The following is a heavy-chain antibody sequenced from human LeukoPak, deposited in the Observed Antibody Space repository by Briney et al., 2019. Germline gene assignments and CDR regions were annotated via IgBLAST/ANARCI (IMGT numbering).Heavy chain of an antibody. Sequence: SETLSPTCTVSGGSISSSSYYWGWIRQPPGKGLEWVGSIYYSGSTYYNPSLKSRVTISVDTSKNQFSLKLSSVTAADTAVYYCVLTGYSTDNYYFDYWGQGTLVTVSS. V-gene: IGHV4-39*01. CDR3: VLTGYSTDNYYFDY. CDR2: IYYSGST. D-gene: IGHD3/OR15-3a*01. CDR1: GGSISSSSYY. J-gene: IGHJ4*02.